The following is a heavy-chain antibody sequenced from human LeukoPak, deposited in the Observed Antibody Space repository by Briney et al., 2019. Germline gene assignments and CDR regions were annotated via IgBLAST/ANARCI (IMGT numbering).Heavy chain of an antibody. CDR2: ISYDGSNK. Sequence: GGSLRLSCAASGFTFSSYGMHWVRQAPGKGLEWVAVISYDGSNKYYADSVKGRFTISRDNSKNTLYLQMNSLRAEDTAVYYCAKDPGRYEYYYYYYMDVWGKGTTVTVSS. D-gene: IGHD3-9*01. V-gene: IGHV3-30*18. J-gene: IGHJ6*03. CDR1: GFTFSSYG. CDR3: AKDPGRYEYYYYYYMDV.